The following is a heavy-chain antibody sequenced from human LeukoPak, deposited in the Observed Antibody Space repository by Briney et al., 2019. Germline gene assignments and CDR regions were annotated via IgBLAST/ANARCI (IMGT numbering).Heavy chain of an antibody. V-gene: IGHV3-73*01. CDR3: TSAEAYYYYGMDV. CDR1: GFTFSGSA. CDR2: IRSKANSYAT. Sequence: GGSLRLSCAASGFTFSGSAMHWVRQASGKGLEWDGRIRSKANSYATAYAASVKGRFTISRDDSKNTAYLQMNSLKTEDTAVYYCTSAEAYYYYGMDVWGQGTTVTVSS. J-gene: IGHJ6*02.